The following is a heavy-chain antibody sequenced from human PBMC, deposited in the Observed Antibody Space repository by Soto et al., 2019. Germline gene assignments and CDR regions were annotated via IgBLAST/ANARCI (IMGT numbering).Heavy chain of an antibody. J-gene: IGHJ3*02. CDR3: ATLFTVVTQTDAFDI. Sequence: GGSKRHSYTAVEFTFRSHAMRRVLQAPGKGLEWVSAISGSGGSTYYADSVKGRFTISRDNSKNTLYLQMNSLRAEDTAVYYCATLFTVVTQTDAFDIWGQGTMVTVSS. CDR1: EFTFRSHA. CDR2: ISGSGGST. V-gene: IGHV3-23*01. D-gene: IGHD2-21*02.